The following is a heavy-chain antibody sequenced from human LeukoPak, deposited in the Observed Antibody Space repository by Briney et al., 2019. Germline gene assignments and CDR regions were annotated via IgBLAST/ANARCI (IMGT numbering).Heavy chain of an antibody. CDR3: ARVNGDSNYFDY. CDR2: IIPIFGTA. Sequence: SVTVSCKASGGTFSSYAISWVRQAPGQGLEWMGGIIPIFGTANYAQKFQGRVTITADESTSTAYMELSSLRSEDTAVYYCARVNGDSNYFDYGGQGTLVTVSS. V-gene: IGHV1-69*13. CDR1: GGTFSSYA. D-gene: IGHD7-27*01. J-gene: IGHJ4*02.